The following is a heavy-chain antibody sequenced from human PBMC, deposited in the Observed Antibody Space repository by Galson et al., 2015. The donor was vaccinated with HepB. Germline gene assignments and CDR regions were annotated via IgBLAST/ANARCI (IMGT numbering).Heavy chain of an antibody. D-gene: IGHD4-17*01. Sequence: SVKVSCKASGYTFTSYGISWVRQAPGQGLEWMGWISAYNGNTNYAQKLQGRVTMTTDTSTSTAYMELRSLRSDDTAVYYCAREATVTTHYQANAFDIWGQGTMVTVSS. J-gene: IGHJ3*02. CDR2: ISAYNGNT. CDR3: AREATVTTHYQANAFDI. V-gene: IGHV1-18*01. CDR1: GYTFTSYG.